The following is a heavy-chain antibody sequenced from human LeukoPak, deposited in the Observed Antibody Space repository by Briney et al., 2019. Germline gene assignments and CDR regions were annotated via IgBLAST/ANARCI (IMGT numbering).Heavy chain of an antibody. V-gene: IGHV3-30*02. D-gene: IGHD4-11*01. CDR2: IRYDGSNK. CDR3: AKDQDPYYSWERFDY. J-gene: IGHJ4*02. Sequence: PGGSLRLSCAAPGFTFSSYGMHWVRQAPGKGLEWVAFIRYDGSNKYYADSVKGRFTISRDNSKNTLYLQMNSLRAEDTAVYYCAKDQDPYYSWERFDYWGQGTLVTVSS. CDR1: GFTFSSYG.